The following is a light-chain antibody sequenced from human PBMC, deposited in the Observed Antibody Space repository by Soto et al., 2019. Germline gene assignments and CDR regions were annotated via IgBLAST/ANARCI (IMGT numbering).Light chain of an antibody. Sequence: QSVLTQPPSASGSPGQSVTISCTGTSSDVGAYNLVSWYQQHPGKAPKLMIYEVTFRPAGVSYRFSASKSGNTAYLTISGLQAEDEADYYCSSHTTTALYVFGTGTKVTVL. J-gene: IGLJ1*01. CDR3: SSHTTTALYV. CDR2: EVT. V-gene: IGLV2-14*01. CDR1: SSDVGAYNL.